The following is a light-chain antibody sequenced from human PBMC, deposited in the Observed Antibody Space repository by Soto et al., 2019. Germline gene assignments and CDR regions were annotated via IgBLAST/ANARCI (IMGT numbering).Light chain of an antibody. CDR3: HHYHNYMYS. J-gene: IGKJ2*01. CDR1: QSLTGR. Sequence: DIQMTQSPSTLSASIGDTVTLTCRASQSLTGRLAWYQQKPGRPPKLLIYDVSILESGVPSRFSGSDSGTDFTLTISSLQSGDSAIYYCHHYHNYMYSFGQGTKVEIK. CDR2: DVS. V-gene: IGKV1-5*01.